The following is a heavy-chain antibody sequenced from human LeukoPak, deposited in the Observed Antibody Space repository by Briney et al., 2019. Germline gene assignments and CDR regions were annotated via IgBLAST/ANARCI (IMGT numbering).Heavy chain of an antibody. CDR3: ARLIPPISIVGATEDDY. Sequence: SETLSLTCAVYGGSFSGYYWSWIRQPPGKGLEWIGEINHSGSTNYNPSLKSRVTISVDTSKNQFSLKLSSVTAADTAVFYCARLIPPISIVGATEDDYWGQGTLVTVSS. CDR2: INHSGST. D-gene: IGHD1-26*01. J-gene: IGHJ4*02. CDR1: GGSFSGYY. V-gene: IGHV4-34*01.